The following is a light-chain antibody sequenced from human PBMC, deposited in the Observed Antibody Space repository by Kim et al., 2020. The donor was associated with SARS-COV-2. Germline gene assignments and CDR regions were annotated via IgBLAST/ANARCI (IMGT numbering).Light chain of an antibody. CDR1: KLGNKY. CDR2: QDN. V-gene: IGLV3-1*01. Sequence: VSPGQTASITCSGDKLGNKYASWYQQKPGQSPVLVIYQDNKRPSGIPERLSGSNSGNTATLTISGTQAMDEADYYCQAWDSSTVVFGGGTQLTVL. CDR3: QAWDSSTVV. J-gene: IGLJ2*01.